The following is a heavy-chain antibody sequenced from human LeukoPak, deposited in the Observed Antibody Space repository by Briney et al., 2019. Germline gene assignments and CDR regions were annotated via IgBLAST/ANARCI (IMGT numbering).Heavy chain of an antibody. V-gene: IGHV3-48*03. CDR1: GFTFSSYE. CDR2: ISSSGSTI. D-gene: IGHD6-19*01. CDR3: ARVTAVEYYFDY. J-gene: IGHJ4*02. Sequence: GGSLRLSCAASGFTFSSYEMNWVRQAPGKGLEWVSYISSSGSTIYYADSVKGRFTISRDNAKNSLYLQMNSLRAEDTAVYYCARVTAVEYYFDYWGQGTLVTVFS.